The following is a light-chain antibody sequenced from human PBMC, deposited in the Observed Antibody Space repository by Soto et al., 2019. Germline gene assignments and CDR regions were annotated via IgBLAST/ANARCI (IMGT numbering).Light chain of an antibody. CDR3: QHDGNLTYT. Sequence: EIVLTQSPATLSLSPGERATLSCRASQSVSSYLAWYQHKPGQAPRLLIYDASNRATGIPPRFSGSGSGSDFKPAISSLETEDVVVSECQHDGNLTYTFGRRTNLESK. V-gene: IGKV3-11*01. CDR2: DAS. J-gene: IGKJ2*01. CDR1: QSVSSY.